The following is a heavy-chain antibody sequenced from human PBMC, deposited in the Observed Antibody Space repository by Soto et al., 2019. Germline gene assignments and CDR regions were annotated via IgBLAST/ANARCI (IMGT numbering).Heavy chain of an antibody. V-gene: IGHV3-74*01. CDR3: ARGRRSGYHPRGFDY. CDR1: GFTFSSYW. J-gene: IGHJ4*02. Sequence: EVQLVESGGGLVQPGGSLRLSCAASGFTFSSYWMHWVRQAPGKGLVWVSRINSDGSSTSYADSVKGRFTISRDNAKNTLYLQMNSLRAEDTAVYYCARGRRSGYHPRGFDYWGQGTLVTVSS. CDR2: INSDGSST. D-gene: IGHD3-3*01.